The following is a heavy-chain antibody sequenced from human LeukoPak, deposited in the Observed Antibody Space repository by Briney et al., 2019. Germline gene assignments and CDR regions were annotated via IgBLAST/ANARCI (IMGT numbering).Heavy chain of an antibody. J-gene: IGHJ4*02. CDR3: AKGLVVPALSVVFDY. CDR1: GFTFSSYA. V-gene: IGHV3-23*01. D-gene: IGHD2-2*01. Sequence: PGGSLRLSCAASGFTFSSYAMSWVRQAPGEGPEWVSAISGSGGSTYYADSVKGRFTISRDNSKNTLYLQMNSLRAEDTAVYYCAKGLVVPALSVVFDYWGQGTLVTVSS. CDR2: ISGSGGST.